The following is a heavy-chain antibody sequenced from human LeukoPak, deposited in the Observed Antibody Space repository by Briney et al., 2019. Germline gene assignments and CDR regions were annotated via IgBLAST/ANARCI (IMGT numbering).Heavy chain of an antibody. V-gene: IGHV1-2*02. CDR3: ARSDQQMAYDAFDI. J-gene: IGHJ3*02. CDR2: INCNSGGA. CDR1: GYTFTAYY. Sequence: ASVKVSCKASGYTFTAYYMHWVRQAPGQGLEWMGWINCNSGGAKYAQIFQGRVTMTRDTSLSTAYMELSRLRSDDTAVYYCARSDQQMAYDAFDIWGQGTMVTVSS. D-gene: IGHD5-24*01.